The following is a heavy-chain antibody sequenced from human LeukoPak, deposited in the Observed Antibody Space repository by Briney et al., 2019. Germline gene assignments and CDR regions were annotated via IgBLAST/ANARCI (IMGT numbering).Heavy chain of an antibody. CDR3: ARRQLVFKTRSPFIDY. V-gene: IGHV4-34*01. D-gene: IGHD6-6*01. Sequence: PSETLSLTCAVYGGSFSGYYWSWIRQPPGKGLEWIGEINHSGSTNYNPSLKSRVTISVDTSKNQFSLKLSSVTAADTAVYYCARRQLVFKTRSPFIDYWGQGTLITVSS. J-gene: IGHJ4*02. CDR2: INHSGST. CDR1: GGSFSGYY.